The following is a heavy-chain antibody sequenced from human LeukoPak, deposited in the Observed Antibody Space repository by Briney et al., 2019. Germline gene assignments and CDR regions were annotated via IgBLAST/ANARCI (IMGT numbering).Heavy chain of an antibody. Sequence: NSSETLSLTCTVSGASISSYYWSWLRQPPGKGLEWIGEINHSGSTNFNPSLKSRVTISVDTPKNQFSLKLSSVTAADTAVYYCACTVITANYYFDYWGQGTLVTVSS. J-gene: IGHJ4*02. CDR2: INHSGST. CDR1: GASISSYY. D-gene: IGHD4-17*01. V-gene: IGHV4-34*01. CDR3: ACTVITANYYFDY.